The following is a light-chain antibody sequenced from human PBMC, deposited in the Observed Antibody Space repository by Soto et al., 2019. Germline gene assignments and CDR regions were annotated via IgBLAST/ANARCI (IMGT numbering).Light chain of an antibody. Sequence: DIQMTQSPSSLPASVGDRVTITCRASETISTYLNWYQQKPGKAPNLLIYFASTLQSGVPSRFSGSGSGTDFTLTISTLQPEDFATYYCQQSYSSVRTFGQGTKVDIK. V-gene: IGKV1-39*01. CDR2: FAS. CDR3: QQSYSSVRT. CDR1: ETISTY. J-gene: IGKJ1*01.